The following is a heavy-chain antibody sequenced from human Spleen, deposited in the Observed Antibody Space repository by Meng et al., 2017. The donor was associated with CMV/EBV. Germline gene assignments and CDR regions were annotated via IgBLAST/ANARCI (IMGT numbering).Heavy chain of an antibody. J-gene: IGHJ6*02. D-gene: IGHD2-15*01. V-gene: IGHV3-15*01. CDR1: GFTFTSAW. CDR3: TTDVVVAAATPYYYYGMEV. CDR2: IKRKTDGGTT. Sequence: GGSLRLSCAASGFTFTSAWMSWVRQAPGKGLEWVGRIKRKTDGGTTDYVAPVRGRFTISRDDSKNTLYLQMNSLKTEDTAVYYCTTDVVVAAATPYYYYGMEVWGQGTTVTVSS.